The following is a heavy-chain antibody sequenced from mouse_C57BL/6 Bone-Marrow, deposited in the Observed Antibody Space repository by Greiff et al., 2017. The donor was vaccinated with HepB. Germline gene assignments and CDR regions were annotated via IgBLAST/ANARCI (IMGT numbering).Heavy chain of an antibody. Sequence: EVQRVESGGGLVKPGGSLKLSCAASGFTFSSYAMSWVRQTPEKRLEWVATISDGGSYTYYPDNVKGRFTISRDNAKNNLYLQMSHLKSEDTAMYYCARDPIYYGSSYSYWYFDVWGTGTTVTVSS. J-gene: IGHJ1*03. V-gene: IGHV5-4*01. D-gene: IGHD1-1*01. CDR1: GFTFSSYA. CDR3: ARDPIYYGSSYSYWYFDV. CDR2: ISDGGSYT.